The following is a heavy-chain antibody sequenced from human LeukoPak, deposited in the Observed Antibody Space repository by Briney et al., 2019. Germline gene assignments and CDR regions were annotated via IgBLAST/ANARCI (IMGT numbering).Heavy chain of an antibody. CDR3: AHIRIQLWSPPFDY. J-gene: IGHJ4*02. Sequence: ESGPTLVNPTQTLTLTCTFSGFSLSTNGVGVGWIRQPPGKALEWLALIYWNDDKRYSPSLKSRLTITKDTSKNQVVLTMTNVDPVDTATYYCAHIRIQLWSPPFDYWGQGTLVTVSS. CDR2: IYWNDDK. D-gene: IGHD5-18*01. V-gene: IGHV2-5*01. CDR1: GFSLSTNGVG.